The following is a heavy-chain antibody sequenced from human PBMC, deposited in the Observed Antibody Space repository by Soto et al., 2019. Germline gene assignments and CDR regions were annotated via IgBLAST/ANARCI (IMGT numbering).Heavy chain of an antibody. D-gene: IGHD2-2*01. CDR1: GFTFSSYA. CDR3: AKTVVPAAVYYYYGMDV. CDR2: ISGSGGST. V-gene: IGHV3-23*01. Sequence: PGGSLRLSCAASGFTFSSYAMSWVRQAPGKGLEWVSAISGSGGSTYYADSVKGRFTISRDNSKNTLYPQMNSLRAEDTAVYYCAKTVVPAAVYYYYGMDVWGQGTTVTVSS. J-gene: IGHJ6*02.